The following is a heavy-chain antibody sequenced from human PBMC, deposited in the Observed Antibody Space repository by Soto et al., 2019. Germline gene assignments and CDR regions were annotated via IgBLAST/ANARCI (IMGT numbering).Heavy chain of an antibody. J-gene: IGHJ3*02. D-gene: IGHD5-12*01. CDR3: ATDSRFVHQVATISDAFDI. CDR2: FDPEDGET. Sequence: ASVKVCCKFSGYTLTELSMHWVRQAPGKGLEWMGGFDPEDGETIYAQKFQGRVTMTEDTSTDTAYMELSSLRSEDTAVYYCATDSRFVHQVATISDAFDIWGQGTMVTVSS. CDR1: GYTLTELS. V-gene: IGHV1-24*01.